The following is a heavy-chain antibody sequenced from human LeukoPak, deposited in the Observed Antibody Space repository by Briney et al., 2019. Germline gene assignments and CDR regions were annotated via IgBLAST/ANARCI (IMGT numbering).Heavy chain of an antibody. V-gene: IGHV1-2*02. J-gene: IGHJ5*02. CDR1: GYTFTGYY. CDR2: INPNSGDA. CDR3: ARDRGNWFDP. Sequence: ASVKVSCKASGYTFTGYYMFWVRQAPGQGLEWMGWINPNSGDANYAQKFQGRVTMTRDTSISTAYMELSRLRSDDTAVYYCARDRGNWFDPWGQGTLVTVSS. D-gene: IGHD3-10*01.